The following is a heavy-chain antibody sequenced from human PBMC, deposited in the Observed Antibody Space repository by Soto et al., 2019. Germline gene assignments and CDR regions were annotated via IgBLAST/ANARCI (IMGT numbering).Heavy chain of an antibody. CDR1: GGSISSSSYY. J-gene: IGHJ5*02. CDR2: IYDSGST. D-gene: IGHD3-10*01. CDR3: ARNKYYYGPGIIWLDT. V-gene: IGHV4-39*07. Sequence: SETLSLTCTVSGGSISSSSYYWGWIRQPPGKGLEWIGSIYDSGSTYYNPSLRSRATIYVERYKNQFSLKLSSVTAADTAVYYCARNKYYYGPGIIWLDTWVPGTMVIVS.